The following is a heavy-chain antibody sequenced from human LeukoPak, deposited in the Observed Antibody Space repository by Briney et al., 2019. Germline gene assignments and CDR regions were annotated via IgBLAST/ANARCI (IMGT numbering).Heavy chain of an antibody. CDR2: ITGSGGGT. J-gene: IGHJ4*02. CDR3: AKEVAAGRKGIDY. Sequence: GGSLRLSCAASGFTFSSYAMSWVRQAPGKGLEWVSGITGSGGGTYYADSVKGRFTISRDGSSSTLFLQMKSLRAEDTATYYCAKEVAAGRKGIDYWGQGILVTVSS. CDR1: GFTFSSYA. D-gene: IGHD6-6*01. V-gene: IGHV3-23*01.